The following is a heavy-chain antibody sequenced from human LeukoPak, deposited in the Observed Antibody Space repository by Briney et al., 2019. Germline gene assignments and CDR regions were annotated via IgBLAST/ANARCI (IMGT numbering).Heavy chain of an antibody. V-gene: IGHV4-59*01. Sequence: SETLSLTCTVSGGSINSYYWSWIRQPPGKGLEWIGDIYYSGSPDYSPSLKSRVTISVATSKTQFSLKMSSVTAADTAVYYCARDTVVRGVLSSIYWGQGTLVTVSS. J-gene: IGHJ4*02. D-gene: IGHD3-10*01. CDR1: GGSINSYY. CDR2: IYYSGSP. CDR3: ARDTVVRGVLSSIY.